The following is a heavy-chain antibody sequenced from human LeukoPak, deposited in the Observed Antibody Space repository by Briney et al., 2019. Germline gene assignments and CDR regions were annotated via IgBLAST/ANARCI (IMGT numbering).Heavy chain of an antibody. Sequence: PGGSLRLSCAASGFTFSSYAMHWVRQAPGKGLEWVAVISYDGSNKYYADSVKGRFTISRDNSKNTLYLQMNSLRAEDTAVYYCARDGVLHAFDIWGQGTMVTVSS. V-gene: IGHV3-30-3*01. CDR2: ISYDGSNK. CDR1: GFTFSSYA. CDR3: ARDGVLHAFDI. J-gene: IGHJ3*02. D-gene: IGHD2-8*02.